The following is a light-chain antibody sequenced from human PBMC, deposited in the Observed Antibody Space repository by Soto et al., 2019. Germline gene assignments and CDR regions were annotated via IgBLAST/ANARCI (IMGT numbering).Light chain of an antibody. CDR1: SSDVGGYNY. CDR3: CSYAGSYRDV. V-gene: IGLV2-11*01. J-gene: IGLJ1*01. Sequence: QSALTQPRSVSGSPGQSVTISCTGTSSDVGGYNYVSWYQQHPGKAPKLMIYEVSKRPSGVPDRFSGSKSGNTASLTISGLHAEDEADYYCCSYAGSYRDVFGTGTKVTVL. CDR2: EVS.